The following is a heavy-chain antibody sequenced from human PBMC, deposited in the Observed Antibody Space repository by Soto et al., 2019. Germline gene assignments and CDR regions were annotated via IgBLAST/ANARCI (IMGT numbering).Heavy chain of an antibody. CDR3: ARDYYYGSGSFPWSGMDV. V-gene: IGHV3-21*01. Sequence: GGSLRLSCAASGFTFSSYSMNWVRQAPGKGLEWVSSISSSSSYIYYADSVKGRFTISRDNAKNSLYLQMNSLRAEDTAVYYCARDYYYGSGSFPWSGMDVWGQGTTVTVSS. CDR2: ISSSSSYI. J-gene: IGHJ6*02. D-gene: IGHD3-10*01. CDR1: GFTFSSYS.